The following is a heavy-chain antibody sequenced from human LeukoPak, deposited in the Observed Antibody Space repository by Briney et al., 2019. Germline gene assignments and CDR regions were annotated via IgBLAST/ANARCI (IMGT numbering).Heavy chain of an antibody. CDR3: ARSRTPRPYYDSSGYYYIWYFDL. CDR2: ISAYNGNT. J-gene: IGHJ2*01. Sequence: GASVKVSCKASGYTFTSYGISWVRQAPGQGLEWMGWISAYNGNTNYAQKLQGRVTMTTDTSTSTAYMELRSLRSDDTAVYYCARSRTPRPYYDSSGYYYIWYFDLWGRGTLVTVSS. CDR1: GYTFTSYG. V-gene: IGHV1-18*01. D-gene: IGHD3-22*01.